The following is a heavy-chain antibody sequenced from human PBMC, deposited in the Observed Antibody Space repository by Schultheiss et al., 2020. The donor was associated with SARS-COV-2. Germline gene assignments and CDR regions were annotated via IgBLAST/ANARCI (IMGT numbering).Heavy chain of an antibody. D-gene: IGHD6-13*01. CDR3: ARGGGAAAVGYYGMDV. J-gene: IGHJ6*02. CDR2: INHSGST. V-gene: IGHV4-34*01. Sequence: SETLSLTCTVSGGSISSYYWSWIRQPPGKGLEWIGEINHSGSTNYNPSLKSRVTISVDTSKNQFSLKLSSVTAADTAVYYCARGGGAAAVGYYGMDVWGQGTTVTVSS. CDR1: GGSISSYY.